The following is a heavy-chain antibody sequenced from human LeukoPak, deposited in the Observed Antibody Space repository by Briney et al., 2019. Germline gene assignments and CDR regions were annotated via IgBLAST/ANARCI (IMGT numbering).Heavy chain of an antibody. D-gene: IGHD1-26*01. CDR1: GGSFSGYY. CDR2: INHSGST. J-gene: IGHJ5*02. Sequence: SETLSLTCAVYGGSFSGYYWSWIRQPPGKGLEWIGEINHSGSTNYNPSLKSRVTISVDTSKNQFSLKLSSVTAADTAVYYCARRRGSSRLGRWFDPWGQGTLVTVSS. V-gene: IGHV4-34*01. CDR3: ARRRGSSRLGRWFDP.